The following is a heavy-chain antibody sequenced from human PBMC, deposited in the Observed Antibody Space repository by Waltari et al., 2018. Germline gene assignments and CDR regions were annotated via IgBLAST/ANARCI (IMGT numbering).Heavy chain of an antibody. CDR3: AQDRRRRGFVLPSRDDY. J-gene: IGHJ4*02. CDR2: ISGSGGSK. D-gene: IGHD3-10*01. V-gene: IGHV3-23*04. Sequence: EVQLVESGGGLVQPGGSLRLSCAASGFTFSSYAMSWVRQPPGKGLEWVSAISGSGGSKYYAVSVKCRFTISRDDSKNTLYLQMHSPRAEDTAVYYCAQDRRRRGFVLPSRDDYWGQGTLVTVSS. CDR1: GFTFSSYA.